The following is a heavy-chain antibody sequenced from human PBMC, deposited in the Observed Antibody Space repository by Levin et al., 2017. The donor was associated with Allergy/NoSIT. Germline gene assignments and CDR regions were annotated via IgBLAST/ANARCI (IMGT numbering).Heavy chain of an antibody. J-gene: IGHJ4*02. V-gene: IGHV3-23*01. CDR3: ARGPPSSPLASCGGACDWAPDY. CDR1: GFHFGSYA. D-gene: IGHD2-21*02. CDR2: ISGSGGAT. Sequence: SGGSLRLSCAASGFHFGSYAMTWVRQAPGKGLEWVSGISGSGGATYYADSVKGRFTISRSNSKNPQYLQMNSLRAEDTAVYYCARGPPSSPLASCGGACDWAPDYWGQGNMVTVSS.